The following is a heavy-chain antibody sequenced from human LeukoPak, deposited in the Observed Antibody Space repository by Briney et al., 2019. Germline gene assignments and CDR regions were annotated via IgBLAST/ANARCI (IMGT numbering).Heavy chain of an antibody. CDR2: ISAEGRT. V-gene: IGHV3-43*02. CDR3: ATWAFYHDLDV. J-gene: IGHJ6*02. Sequence: GGSLRLSCTASGFNIEKYAMHWVRQRPGKGLEWVGVISAEGRTDHADSVRGRFTISRDNSKESLFLQMTSLRDEDTALYYRATWAFYHDLDVWGQGTTVTVSS. D-gene: IGHD3-16*01. CDR1: GFNIEKYA.